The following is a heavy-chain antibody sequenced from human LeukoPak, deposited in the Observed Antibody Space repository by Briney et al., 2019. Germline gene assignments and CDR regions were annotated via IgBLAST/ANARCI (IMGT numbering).Heavy chain of an antibody. D-gene: IGHD3-3*01. CDR2: IYSGGST. V-gene: IGHV3-66*01. J-gene: IGHJ4*02. CDR1: GFTVSSNY. CDR3: ARDVEYYDFWSGYPH. Sequence: GGCLRLSCAASGFTVSSNYMSWVRQAPGKGLEWVSVIYSGGSTYYADSVKGRFTISRDNSKNTLYLQMNSLRAEDTAVYYCARDVEYYDFWSGYPHWGQGTLVTVSS.